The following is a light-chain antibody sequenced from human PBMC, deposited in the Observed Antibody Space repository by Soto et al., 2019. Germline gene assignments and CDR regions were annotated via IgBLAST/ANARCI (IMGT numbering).Light chain of an antibody. CDR1: QSIRIS. CDR2: AAS. V-gene: IGKV3-15*01. Sequence: TQSPTTLSLSPGALATLSCRASQSIRISLAWYQQKPGQAPRLLIYAASTRATDIPVRFSGSGSGTDFTLTISSLQSEDSAIYYCQQYDNWPPITFGQGTRLEIK. J-gene: IGKJ5*01. CDR3: QQYDNWPPIT.